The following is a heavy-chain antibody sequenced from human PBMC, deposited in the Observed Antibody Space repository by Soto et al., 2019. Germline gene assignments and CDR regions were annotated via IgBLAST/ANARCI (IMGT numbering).Heavy chain of an antibody. J-gene: IGHJ6*02. CDR1: GFTVSSNY. CDR3: ARASLLPFYYYYGMDV. D-gene: IGHD3-22*01. Sequence: GGSLRLSCAASGFTVSSNYMSWVRQAPGKGLEWVSVIYSGGSTYYADSVKGRFTISRDNSKNTLYLQMNSLRAEDTAVYYCARASLLPFYYYYGMDVWGQGTTVTVSS. CDR2: IYSGGST. V-gene: IGHV3-66*01.